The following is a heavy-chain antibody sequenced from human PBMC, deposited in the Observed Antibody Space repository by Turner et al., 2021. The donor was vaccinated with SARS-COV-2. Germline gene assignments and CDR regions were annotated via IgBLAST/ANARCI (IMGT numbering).Heavy chain of an antibody. V-gene: IGHV3-30*18. CDR1: GLTFSNYG. Sequence: QVQLVESGGGVVQPGRSLRLYCAASGLTFSNYGMFWVRQAPGKGLEWVALISYDGSNKHYADSVKGRFTISRDNSKNTLFLQMYSLRAEDTAVYYCVKGGSGLSMEFDYWGHGTLVTVSS. J-gene: IGHJ4*01. CDR2: ISYDGSNK. CDR3: VKGGSGLSMEFDY. D-gene: IGHD5-12*01.